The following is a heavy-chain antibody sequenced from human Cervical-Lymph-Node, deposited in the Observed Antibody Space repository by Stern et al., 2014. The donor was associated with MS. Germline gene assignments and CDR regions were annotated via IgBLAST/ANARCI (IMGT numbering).Heavy chain of an antibody. CDR1: GFTFDDFG. D-gene: IGHD6-13*01. Sequence: EVQLVESGGGLVQPGRSLRLSCTASGFTFDDFGMHWVRQAPGKGLEWVPGINWNSGAIGYADSVKGRFTISRDNAKNSLYLQMNSLRIEDTALYYCAKPNIAAGGFDYDAFEIWGQGTMVTVSS. CDR3: AKPNIAAGGFDYDAFEI. CDR2: INWNSGAI. J-gene: IGHJ3*02. V-gene: IGHV3-9*01.